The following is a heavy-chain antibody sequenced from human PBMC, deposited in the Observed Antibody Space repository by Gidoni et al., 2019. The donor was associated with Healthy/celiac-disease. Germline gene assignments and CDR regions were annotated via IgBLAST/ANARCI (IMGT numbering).Heavy chain of an antibody. CDR3: ASLSGFGELSRAFDI. CDR2: IYYSGST. Sequence: QVQLQESGPGRVKPSQTLYLTCTVSGGSISSGGYYWSWIRQHPGKGLEWIGYIYYSGSTYYNPSLKSRVTISVDTSKNQFSLKLSSVTAADTAVYYCASLSGFGELSRAFDIWGQGTMVTVSS. J-gene: IGHJ3*02. D-gene: IGHD3-10*01. CDR1: GGSISSGGYY. V-gene: IGHV4-31*03.